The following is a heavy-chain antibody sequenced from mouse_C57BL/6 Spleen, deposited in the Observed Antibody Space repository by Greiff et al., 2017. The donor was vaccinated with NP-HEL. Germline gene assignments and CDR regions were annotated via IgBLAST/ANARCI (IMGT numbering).Heavy chain of an antibody. CDR2: IDPSDSYT. D-gene: IGHD1-1*01. Sequence: QVQLKQPGAELVMPGASVKLSCKASGYTFTSYWMHWVKQRPGQGLEWIGEIDPSDSYTNYNQKFKGKSTLTVDKSSSTAYMQLSSLTSEDSAVEYCARGGTTVVATFDYWGQGTTLTVSS. V-gene: IGHV1-69*01. CDR3: ARGGTTVVATFDY. CDR1: GYTFTSYW. J-gene: IGHJ2*01.